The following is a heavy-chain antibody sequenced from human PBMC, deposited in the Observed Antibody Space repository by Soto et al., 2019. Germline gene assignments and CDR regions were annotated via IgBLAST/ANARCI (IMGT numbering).Heavy chain of an antibody. J-gene: IGHJ5*02. D-gene: IGHD3-10*01. CDR1: GGSISSGGYS. CDR3: ARVPGP. V-gene: IGHV4-30-2*01. Sequence: QLQLQESGSGPVKPSQTLSLTCAVSGGSISSGGYSWSWIRQPPGKGLEWIGYIYHSGSPYYNPSLMSRVAISVDRSKNSLSLKLTSVTAADTAVYYCARVPGPWGQGTLVTVSS. CDR2: IYHSGSP.